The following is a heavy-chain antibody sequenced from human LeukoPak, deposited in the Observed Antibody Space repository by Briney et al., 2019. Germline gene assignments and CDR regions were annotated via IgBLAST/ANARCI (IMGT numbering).Heavy chain of an antibody. D-gene: IGHD3-22*01. V-gene: IGHV3-30-3*01. J-gene: IGHJ4*02. CDR1: GFTFSSYA. CDR3: ARDYNDSVVYYPY. Sequence: PGRSLRLSCAASGFTFSSYAMHWVRQAPGKGLEWVAVISYDGTNKYYADSVKGRFTISRDNSKNTLYLQMNSLRAEDTAVYYCARDYNDSVVYYPYGAQEPLVTVS. CDR2: ISYDGTNK.